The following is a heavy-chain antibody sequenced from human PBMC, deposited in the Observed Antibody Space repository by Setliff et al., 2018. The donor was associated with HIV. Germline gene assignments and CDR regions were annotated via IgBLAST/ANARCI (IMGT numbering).Heavy chain of an antibody. CDR2: IYYSGST. Sequence: SETLSLTCTVSGDSISSYYWTWIRQPPRKGLDWLGNIYYSGSTNFNPSLKGRVTISLDSSKNQFSLKLNSVTAADTAIYYCARGNPDYDILTGFWSHSFDYWGRGTLVTVSS. CDR3: ARGNPDYDILTGFWSHSFDY. CDR1: GDSISSYY. D-gene: IGHD3-9*01. J-gene: IGHJ4*02. V-gene: IGHV4-59*01.